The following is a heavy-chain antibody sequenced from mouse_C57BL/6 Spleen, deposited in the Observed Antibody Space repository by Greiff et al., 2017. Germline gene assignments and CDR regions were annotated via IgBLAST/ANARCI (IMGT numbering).Heavy chain of an antibody. CDR3: ASPSARYFDV. CDR1: GYTFTSYT. CDR2: INPSSGYT. V-gene: IGHV1-4*01. J-gene: IGHJ1*03. Sequence: QVQLKESGAELARPGASVKMSCKASGYTFTSYTMHWVKQRPGQGLEWIGYINPSSGYTKYNQKFKDKATLTADKSSSTAYMQLSSLTSEDSAVYYCASPSARYFDVWGTGTTVTVSS.